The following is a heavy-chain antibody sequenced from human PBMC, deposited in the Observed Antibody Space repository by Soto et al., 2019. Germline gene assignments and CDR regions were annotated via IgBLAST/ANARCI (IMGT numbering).Heavy chain of an antibody. CDR1: GFTFSSYS. J-gene: IGHJ6*02. CDR3: ARDQPVNQYQLLRGYCSGGSCYSGVYYYYGMDV. V-gene: IGHV3-21*01. D-gene: IGHD2-15*01. CDR2: ISSSSSYI. Sequence: GGSLRLSCAASGFTFSSYSMNWVRQAPGKGLEWVSSISSSSSYIYYADSVKGRFTISRDNAKNSLYLQMNSLRAEDTAVYYCARDQPVNQYQLLRGYCSGGSCYSGVYYYYGMDVWGQGTTVTVSS.